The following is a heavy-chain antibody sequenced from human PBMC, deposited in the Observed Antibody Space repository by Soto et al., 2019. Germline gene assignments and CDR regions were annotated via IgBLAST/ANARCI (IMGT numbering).Heavy chain of an antibody. J-gene: IGHJ5*02. V-gene: IGHV1-69*04. CDR2: IIPILGIA. CDR1: GGTFSSYT. CDR3: ARDSGYYGSGSYSPGDWIDP. D-gene: IGHD3-10*01. Sequence: SVKVSCKASGGTFSSYTISWVRQAPGQGLEWMGRIIPILGIANYAQKFQGRVTITADKSTSTAYMELSSLRSEDTAVYYCARDSGYYGSGSYSPGDWIDPWGQGTLVTVSS.